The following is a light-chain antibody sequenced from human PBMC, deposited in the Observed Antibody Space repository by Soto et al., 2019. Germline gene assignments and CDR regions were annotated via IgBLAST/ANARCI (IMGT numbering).Light chain of an antibody. J-gene: IGKJ2*01. CDR3: PPLLIPPLMYT. V-gene: IGKV3-11*01. CDR2: DAS. Sequence: IVLTQYPVTLSLSPGESGTISCRASQNIGTYVAWYQQRRGQAPRLLIYDASDRAAGIPVLFRGLGSGTAFTLTLRSLAPDSFSVYSYPPLLIPPLMYTFVHDTKVDIK. CDR1: QNIGTY.